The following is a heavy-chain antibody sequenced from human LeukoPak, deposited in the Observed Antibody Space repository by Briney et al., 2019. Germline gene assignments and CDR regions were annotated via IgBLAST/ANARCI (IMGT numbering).Heavy chain of an antibody. CDR1: GGTFSSYA. CDR2: IIPILGIA. J-gene: IGHJ3*02. Sequence: GASVTVSCKASGGTFSSYAISWVRQAPGQGLEWMGRIIPILGIANYAQKFQGRVTITADKSTSTAYMELSSLRSEDTAVYYCARGGFADAFDIWGQGTMVTVSS. V-gene: IGHV1-69*04. CDR3: ARGGFADAFDI.